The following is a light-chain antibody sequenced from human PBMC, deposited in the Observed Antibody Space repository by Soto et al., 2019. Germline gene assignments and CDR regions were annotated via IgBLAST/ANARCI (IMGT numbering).Light chain of an antibody. CDR2: SAS. CDR3: QHYGNLFT. J-gene: IGKJ4*01. CDR1: QSVSSRY. Sequence: EIVLTQSPGTLSLSPGERATLSCRASQSVSSRYLAWHQQKPGQAPRLLIYSASNRATGIPDRFSGSESGTDFTLTITRLEPEDFAVYYCQHYGNLFTFGGGTKVEI. V-gene: IGKV3-20*01.